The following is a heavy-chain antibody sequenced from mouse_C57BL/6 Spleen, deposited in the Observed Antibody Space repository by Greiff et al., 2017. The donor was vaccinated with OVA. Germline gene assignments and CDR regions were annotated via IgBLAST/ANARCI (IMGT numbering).Heavy chain of an antibody. Sequence: QVQLQQPGAELVRPGTSVKLSCKASGYTFTSYWMHWVKQRPGQGLEWIGVIDPSDSYTNYNQKFKGKATLTVDTSSSTAYMQHSSLTTEDSAVYYCAREYYGSSPYYVDYWGQGTTLTVSS. D-gene: IGHD1-1*01. CDR3: AREYYGSSPYYVDY. CDR1: GYTFTSYW. CDR2: IDPSDSYT. V-gene: IGHV1-59*01. J-gene: IGHJ2*01.